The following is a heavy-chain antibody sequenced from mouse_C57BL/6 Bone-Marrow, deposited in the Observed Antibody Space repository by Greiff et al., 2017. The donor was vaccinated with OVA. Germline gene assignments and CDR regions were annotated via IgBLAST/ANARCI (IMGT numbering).Heavy chain of an antibody. CDR3: TRSGYRYAMDY. CDR1: GFTFSDAW. CDR2: IRNKANNHAT. Sequence: EVKLVESGGGLVQPGGSMKLSCAASGFTFSDAWCVWVVHCPYKGHDWVAEIRNKANNHATYYAESVKGRFTISRDDSKSSVYLQMNSLRAEDTGIYYCTRSGYRYAMDYWGQGTSVTVSS. J-gene: IGHJ4*01. V-gene: IGHV6-6*01. D-gene: IGHD2-2*01.